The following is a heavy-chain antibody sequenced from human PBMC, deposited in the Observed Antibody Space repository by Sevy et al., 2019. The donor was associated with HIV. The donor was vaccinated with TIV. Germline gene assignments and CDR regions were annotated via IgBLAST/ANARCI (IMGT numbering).Heavy chain of an antibody. J-gene: IGHJ5*02. Sequence: SETLSLTCSVSGGSMRNFYWSWIRQPPGKGLEWIGNIYYSGSTNYNPTIKSRVTMSVDTSKNQFSLKLSFVTAADTAVYYYARSGLLEWAGSTRGPRNWFDPWGQGTLVTVSS. CDR1: GGSMRNFY. D-gene: IGHD3-3*01. CDR3: ARSGLLEWAGSTRGPRNWFDP. V-gene: IGHV4-59*13. CDR2: IYYSGST.